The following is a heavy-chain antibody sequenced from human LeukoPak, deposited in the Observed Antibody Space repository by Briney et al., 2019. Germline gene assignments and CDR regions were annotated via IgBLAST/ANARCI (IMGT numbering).Heavy chain of an antibody. V-gene: IGHV4-59*01. J-gene: IGHJ5*02. CDR3: AREAGSYYHWFDP. D-gene: IGHD1-26*01. CDR2: INYSGST. CDR1: GRSISNYY. Sequence: SETLSLTCTVSGRSISNYYLSLIRQAPGKGLEWVWDINYSGSTNYNPSVKSRGTISIETSKIQFSLRLSYVTAAATAVSYCAREAGSYYHWFDPWGQGTLVTVSS.